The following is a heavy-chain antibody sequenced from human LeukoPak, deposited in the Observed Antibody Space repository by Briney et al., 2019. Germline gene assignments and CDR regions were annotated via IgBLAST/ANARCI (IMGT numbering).Heavy chain of an antibody. J-gene: IGHJ5*02. CDR2: INPSGGST. CDR1: GYIFTSYF. Sequence: ASVKVSCKASGYIFTSYFMHWVRQAPGQGLEWMGLINPSGGSTRYAQKFQGRVTMTRDMSTSTVYMELSSLRSEDTAVYYCARGNKYYYDSSGYYHWGQGTLVTVSS. V-gene: IGHV1-46*01. CDR3: ARGNKYYYDSSGYYH. D-gene: IGHD3-22*01.